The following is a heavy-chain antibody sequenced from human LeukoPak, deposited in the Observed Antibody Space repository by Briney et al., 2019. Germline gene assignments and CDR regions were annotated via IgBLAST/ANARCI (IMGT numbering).Heavy chain of an antibody. CDR2: IYTSGST. Sequence: PSETLSLTCTVSGGSISCYYWSWIRQPAGKGLEWIGRIYTSGSTNYNPSLKSRVTMPVDTSKNQFSLKLSSVTAADTAVYHCARGSGGTYYDILTGYSYNWFDPWGQGTLVTVSS. V-gene: IGHV4-4*07. CDR1: GGSISCYY. D-gene: IGHD3-9*01. J-gene: IGHJ5*02. CDR3: ARGSGGTYYDILTGYSYNWFDP.